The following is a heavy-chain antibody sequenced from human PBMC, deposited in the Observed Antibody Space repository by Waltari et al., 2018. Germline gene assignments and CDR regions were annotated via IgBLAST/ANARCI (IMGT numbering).Heavy chain of an antibody. Sequence: QVQLQESGPGLVKPSETLSLTCTVSGGSISSYYWSWIRQPAGKGLEWIGRIYTSGSTNYNPSHKSRGTMEVDTTKNQFSLELSAVTAADTAVYYCARVKSGRRLLEWLFDYWGQGTLVTVSS. J-gene: IGHJ4*02. D-gene: IGHD3-3*01. V-gene: IGHV4-4*07. CDR3: ARVKSGRRLLEWLFDY. CDR2: IYTSGST. CDR1: GGSISSYY.